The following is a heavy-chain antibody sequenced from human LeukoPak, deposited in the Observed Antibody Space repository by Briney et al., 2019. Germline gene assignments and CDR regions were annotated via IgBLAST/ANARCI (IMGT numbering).Heavy chain of an antibody. J-gene: IGHJ4*02. D-gene: IGHD3-22*01. CDR2: MYYSGST. CDR3: ARVTSYMIEDYFDY. Sequence: SETLSLTCTVSGGSISSSSYYWGWIRQPPGKGLEWIGSMYYSGSTYYNPSLKSRVTIAVDTSKNQFSLKLSSVTAADTAVYYCARVTSYMIEDYFDYWGQGTLVTVSS. V-gene: IGHV4-39*07. CDR1: GGSISSSSYY.